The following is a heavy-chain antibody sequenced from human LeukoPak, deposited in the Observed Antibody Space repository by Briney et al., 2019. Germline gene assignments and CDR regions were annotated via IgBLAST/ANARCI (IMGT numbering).Heavy chain of an antibody. D-gene: IGHD5-12*01. J-gene: IGHJ5*02. CDR2: IIPIFGTA. CDR3: ARVSLVLGGYDP. V-gene: IGHV1-69*13. Sequence: SVKVSCKASGGTFSSYAISWARQAPGQGLEWMGGIIPIFGTANYAQKFQGRVTITADESTSTAYMELSSLRSEDTAVYYCARVSLVLGGYDPWGQGTLVTVSS. CDR1: GGTFSSYA.